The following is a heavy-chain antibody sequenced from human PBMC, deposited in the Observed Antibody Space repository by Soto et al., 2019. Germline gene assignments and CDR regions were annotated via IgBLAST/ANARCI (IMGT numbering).Heavy chain of an antibody. D-gene: IGHD3-22*01. J-gene: IGHJ4*02. V-gene: IGHV2-26*01. CDR3: ARIRGYYDDSSGYPYFDY. CDR1: GFSLSNARMG. Sequence: QVTLKESGPVLVKPTETLTLTCTVSGFSLSNARMGVSWIRQPPGKALEWLAHIFSNDEKFYSTSLKSRLTISKDTSKSQVVLTMTNMDPVDTATYYCARIRGYYDDSSGYPYFDYWGQGTLVTVSS. CDR2: IFSNDEK.